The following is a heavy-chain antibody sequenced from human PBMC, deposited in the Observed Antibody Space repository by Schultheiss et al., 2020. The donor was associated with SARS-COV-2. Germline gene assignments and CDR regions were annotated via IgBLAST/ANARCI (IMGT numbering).Heavy chain of an antibody. CDR2: ISSSGSTI. J-gene: IGHJ5*02. CDR1: GFTFSNAW. D-gene: IGHD2-2*01. CDR3: AKAPIVVVPAAKDGWFDP. V-gene: IGHV3-11*01. Sequence: GGSLRLSCAASGFTFSNAWMSWVRQAPGKGLEWVSYISSSGSTIYYADSVKGRFTISRDNAKNSLYLQMNSLRAEDTAVYYCAKAPIVVVPAAKDGWFDPWGQGTLVTVSS.